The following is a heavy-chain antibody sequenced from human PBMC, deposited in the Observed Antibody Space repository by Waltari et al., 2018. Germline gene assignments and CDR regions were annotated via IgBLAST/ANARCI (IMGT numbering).Heavy chain of an antibody. D-gene: IGHD6-19*01. CDR1: GGSISSSTW. CDR2: IYHSGST. J-gene: IGHJ4*02. V-gene: IGHV4-4*02. CDR3: ARASIEQWLVLFDY. Sequence: QVQLQESGPGLVKPSGTLSLPCAVSGGSISSSTWWSWVRPPPGKGLEWIGEIYHSGSTNYNPSLKSRVTISVDKSKNQFSLKLSSVTAADTAVYYCARASIEQWLVLFDYWGQGTLVTVSS.